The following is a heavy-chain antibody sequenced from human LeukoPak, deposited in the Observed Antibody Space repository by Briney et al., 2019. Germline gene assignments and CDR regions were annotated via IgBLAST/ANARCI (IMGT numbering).Heavy chain of an antibody. CDR2: IHYTGST. Sequence: PSETLSLTCAVYGGSFSGYYWSWIRQSPGKGLEWIGSIHYTGSTYYNPSLKSRVTISVDTSKNQFSLKLSSVTAADTAVYYCARHTTRGYSGYDPFDYWGQGTLVTVSS. CDR3: ARHTTRGYSGYDPFDY. J-gene: IGHJ4*02. V-gene: IGHV4-34*01. CDR1: GGSFSGYY. D-gene: IGHD5-12*01.